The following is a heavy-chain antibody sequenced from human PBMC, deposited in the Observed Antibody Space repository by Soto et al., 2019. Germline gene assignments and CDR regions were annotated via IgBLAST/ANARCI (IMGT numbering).Heavy chain of an antibody. CDR3: ARDLQAGTDNVNWFAP. D-gene: IGHD1-1*01. V-gene: IGHV3-30*04. CDR1: GFSISRSA. J-gene: IGHJ5*02. CDR2: IAYDGSNR. Sequence: QMQLVESGGGVVQPGRSLRLSCAASGFSISRSAMHWVRQAPGKGLEWVAVIAYDGSNRWYADSAKGRFTISRDNSKNTVYLQMSSLRGEDTAVYYCARDLQAGTDNVNWFAPWGQGTLVTVSS.